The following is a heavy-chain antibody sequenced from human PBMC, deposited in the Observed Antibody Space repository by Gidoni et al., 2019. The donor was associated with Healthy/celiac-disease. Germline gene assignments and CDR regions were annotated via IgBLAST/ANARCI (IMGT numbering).Heavy chain of an antibody. J-gene: IGHJ4*02. V-gene: IGHV3-15*01. CDR2: IKSKTDGGTT. Sequence: EVQLVGSGGGLVKPGGSLRLSVAASGFTFSNAWMSWGRQAPGKGLEWVGRIKSKTDGGTTDYAAPVKGRFTISRDDSKNTLYLQMNSLKTEDTAVYYCTTVLLWFGELSRFDYWGQGTLVTVSS. CDR3: TTVLLWFGELSRFDY. D-gene: IGHD3-10*01. CDR1: GFTFSNAW.